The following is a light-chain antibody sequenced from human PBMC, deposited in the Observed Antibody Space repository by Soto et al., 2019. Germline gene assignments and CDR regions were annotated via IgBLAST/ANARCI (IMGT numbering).Light chain of an antibody. CDR1: QKIRGH. CDR2: GAS. CDR3: QQSYSSPSWT. Sequence: DIQMTQSPSSRSASAVERVTVSFRASQKIRGHLNWYQQKPGKAPTLRIFGASSLQGGVPSRFSGSGSGTDFNLTISGLQLEDFATYFCQQSYSSPSWTFGPGTKVDI. J-gene: IGKJ1*01. V-gene: IGKV1-39*01.